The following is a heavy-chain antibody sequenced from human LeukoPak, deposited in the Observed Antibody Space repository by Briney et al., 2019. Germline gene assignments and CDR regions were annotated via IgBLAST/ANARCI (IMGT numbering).Heavy chain of an antibody. Sequence: GGSLRLSCSASGFTFSSYAMTWARQPPGKGLEWVAAISGSGDNTYYADSVKGRFIISRDNSKTTLFLQLNSLGAGDSAVFYCAKDGTNYGLGTSFDNWGQGTLVTVSS. J-gene: IGHJ4*02. CDR3: AKDGTNYGLGTSFDN. V-gene: IGHV3-23*01. D-gene: IGHD3-10*01. CDR2: ISGSGDNT. CDR1: GFTFSSYA.